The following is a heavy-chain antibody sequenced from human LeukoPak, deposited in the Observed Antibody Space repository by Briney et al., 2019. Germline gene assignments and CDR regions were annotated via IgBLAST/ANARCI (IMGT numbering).Heavy chain of an antibody. CDR1: GGTFSSYA. J-gene: IGHJ4*02. Sequence: ASVKVSCKASGGTFSSYAISWVRQAPGQGLEWTGRIIPIFGTANYAQKFQGRVTITTDESTSTAYMELSSLRSEDTAVYYCARDHDYGDYDVFVYWGQGTLVTVSS. CDR3: ARDHDYGDYDVFVY. V-gene: IGHV1-69*05. D-gene: IGHD4-17*01. CDR2: IIPIFGTA.